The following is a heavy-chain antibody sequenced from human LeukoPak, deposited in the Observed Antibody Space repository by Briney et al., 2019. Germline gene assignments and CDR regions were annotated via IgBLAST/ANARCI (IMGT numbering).Heavy chain of an antibody. CDR1: GGSIGGYC. J-gene: IGHJ6*02. V-gene: IGHV3-53*01. Sequence: ETLSLACTVSGGSIGGYCWSWIRQPPGKGLEWVSLIYSGGSTYYADSVKGRFTISRDNSKNTLYLQMNSLRAEDTAVYYCARDTYYYGMDVWGQGTTVTVSS. CDR2: IYSGGST. CDR3: ARDTYYYGMDV.